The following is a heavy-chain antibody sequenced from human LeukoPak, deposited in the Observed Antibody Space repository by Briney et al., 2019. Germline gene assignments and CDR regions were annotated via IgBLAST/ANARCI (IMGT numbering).Heavy chain of an antibody. J-gene: IGHJ4*02. CDR3: TKYYYDRSGYHDVNFDY. D-gene: IGHD3-22*01. CDR1: VWTLRSYG. Sequence: GGALRLSCATSVWTLRSYGMSGVRQAPGKGLEWVGISCVSLDSTYYANSGEGRFTISKNNSKDTLSLQINSLRAEDTAVYYCTKYYYDRSGYHDVNFDYWGKGTLVTASS. CDR2: SCVSLDST. V-gene: IGHV3-23*01.